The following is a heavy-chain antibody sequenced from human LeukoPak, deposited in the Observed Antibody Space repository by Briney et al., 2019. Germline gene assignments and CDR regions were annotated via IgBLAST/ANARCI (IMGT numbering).Heavy chain of an antibody. CDR2: INHSGST. CDR3: ARRLITMVRGVMWTFDY. D-gene: IGHD3-10*01. CDR1: GGSFSGYY. J-gene: IGHJ4*02. V-gene: IGHV4-34*01. Sequence: SETLSLTCAVYGGSFSGYYWSWIRQPPGKGLEWIGEINHSGSTNYNPSLKSRVTISVDTSKNQFSLKLSSVTAADTAVYYCARRLITMVRGVMWTFDYWGQGTLVTVSS.